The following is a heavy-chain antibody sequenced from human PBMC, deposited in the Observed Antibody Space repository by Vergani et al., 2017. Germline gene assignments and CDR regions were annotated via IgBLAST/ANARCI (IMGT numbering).Heavy chain of an antibody. D-gene: IGHD7-27*01. Sequence: QVQLVQSGAEVKKPGSSVKVSCKASGGTFSSYTISWVRQAPGQGLGWMGRIIPILGIANYAQKFQGRVTITADKSTSTAYMELSSLRSEDTAVYYCARVPALGDAFDIWGQGTMVTVSS. CDR2: IIPILGIA. CDR3: ARVPALGDAFDI. V-gene: IGHV1-69*04. J-gene: IGHJ3*02. CDR1: GGTFSSYT.